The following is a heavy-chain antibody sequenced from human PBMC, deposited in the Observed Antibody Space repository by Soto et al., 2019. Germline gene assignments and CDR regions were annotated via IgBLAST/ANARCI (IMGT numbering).Heavy chain of an antibody. CDR2: ISWNSGSI. J-gene: IGHJ6*01. V-gene: IGHV3-9*01. CDR1: GFTFDDYA. D-gene: IGHD3-3*01. CDR3: SKDWSRFTIGWLGYFYFGRGV. Sequence: GGSLRLSCAASGFTFDDYAMHWVRQAPGKGLEWVSGISWNSGSIGYADSVKGRFTISRDNAKNSLYLQMNSLRAEDTALYYCSKDWSRFTIGWLGYFYFGRGVWGQGTTVTVSS.